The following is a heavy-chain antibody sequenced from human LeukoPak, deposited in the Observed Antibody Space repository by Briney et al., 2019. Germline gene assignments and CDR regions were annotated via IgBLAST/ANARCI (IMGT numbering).Heavy chain of an antibody. J-gene: IGHJ4*02. CDR1: GFTFSSYG. Sequence: GGSLRLSCAASGFTFSSYGMSWVRQAPGKGLEWVSAISGSGGSTYYADSVKGRFTISRDNSKNTLYLQMNSLRAEDTAVYYCAKDRGMVRGVIPFDYWGQGTLVTVSS. CDR2: ISGSGGST. CDR3: AKDRGMVRGVIPFDY. V-gene: IGHV3-23*01. D-gene: IGHD3-10*01.